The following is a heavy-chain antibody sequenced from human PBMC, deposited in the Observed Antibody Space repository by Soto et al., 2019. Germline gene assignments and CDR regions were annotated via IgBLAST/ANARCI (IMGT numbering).Heavy chain of an antibody. CDR3: ARGPYYYDSSGYYFFDY. CDR2: INPNSGGT. D-gene: IGHD3-22*01. Sequence: ASVKVSCKASGYTFTGYYMHWVRQAPGQGLEWMGWINPNSGGTNYAQKFQGWVTMTRDTSISTACMELSRLRSDDTAVYYCARGPYYYDSSGYYFFDYWGQGTLVTVSS. V-gene: IGHV1-2*04. J-gene: IGHJ4*02. CDR1: GYTFTGYY.